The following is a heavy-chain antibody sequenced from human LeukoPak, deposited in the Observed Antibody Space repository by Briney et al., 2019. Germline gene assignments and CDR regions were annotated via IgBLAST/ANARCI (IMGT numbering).Heavy chain of an antibody. CDR2: IYSGGST. D-gene: IGHD1-26*01. V-gene: IGHV3-53*01. CDR3: AKDKGWGYSSYDYYGMDV. J-gene: IGHJ6*02. Sequence: GGSLRLSCAASGFTVSSNYMSWVRQAPGKGLEWVSVIYSGGSTYYADSVKGRFTISRDISKNTLYVQMNSLRAEDAAVYYCAKDKGWGYSSYDYYGMDVWGQGTTVTVSS. CDR1: GFTVSSNY.